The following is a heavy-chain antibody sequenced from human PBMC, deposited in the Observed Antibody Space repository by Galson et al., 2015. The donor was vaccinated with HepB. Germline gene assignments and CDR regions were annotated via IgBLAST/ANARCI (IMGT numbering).Heavy chain of an antibody. CDR1: GYTLTELS. V-gene: IGHV1-24*01. J-gene: IGHJ3*02. D-gene: IGHD1-26*01. CDR3: ATDSVTLVGATPGRAFDI. CDR2: FDPEDGET. Sequence: SVKVSCKVSGYTLTELSMHWVRQAPGKGLEWMGGFDPEDGETIYAQKFQGRVTMTEDTSTDTAYMELSSLRSEDTAVYYCATDSVTLVGATPGRAFDIWGQGTMVTVSS.